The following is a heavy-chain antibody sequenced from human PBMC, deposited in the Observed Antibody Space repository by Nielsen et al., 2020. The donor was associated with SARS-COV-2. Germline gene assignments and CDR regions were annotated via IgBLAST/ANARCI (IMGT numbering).Heavy chain of an antibody. CDR2: ISGSGRDT. CDR1: GFTFDFYA. Sequence: GESLKISCAASGFTFDFYAMGWVRQASGKGLEWVSGISGSGRDTYYPGSVKGRFTISRENAKNSLYLQMNSLRAGDTAVYYCARDRSLDVWGQGTTVTVSS. V-gene: IGHV3-13*01. J-gene: IGHJ6*02. CDR3: ARDRSLDV.